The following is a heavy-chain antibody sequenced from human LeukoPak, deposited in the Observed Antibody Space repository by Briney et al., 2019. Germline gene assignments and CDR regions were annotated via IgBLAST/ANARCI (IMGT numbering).Heavy chain of an antibody. D-gene: IGHD3-10*01. CDR1: GFPFSSYS. V-gene: IGHV3-21*01. CDR3: ARDLPLGYYGSGTNDY. CDR2: ISSSRSYI. Sequence: GGSLRLSCAASGFPFSSYSVNWVRQAPGKGLEWVSSISSSRSYIYHADSVKGRFTISRDNAKNSLYLQMNSLGAEDTAVYYCARDLPLGYYGSGTNDYWGQGTLVTVSS. J-gene: IGHJ4*02.